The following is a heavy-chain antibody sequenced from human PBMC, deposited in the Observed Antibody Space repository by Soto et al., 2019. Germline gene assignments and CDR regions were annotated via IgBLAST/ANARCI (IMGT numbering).Heavy chain of an antibody. J-gene: IGHJ4*02. V-gene: IGHV1-18*01. CDR2: ISAYNGNT. D-gene: IGHD2-15*01. CDR3: ARDLSGCSGGSCYSARFDY. Sequence: ASVKVSCKASGYTFTSYGISWVRQAPGQGLEWMGWISAYNGNTNYSQKFQGRVTITRDTSANTAYMELSSLRSEDTAVYYCARDLSGCSGGSCYSARFDYWGQGTLVTVSS. CDR1: GYTFTSYG.